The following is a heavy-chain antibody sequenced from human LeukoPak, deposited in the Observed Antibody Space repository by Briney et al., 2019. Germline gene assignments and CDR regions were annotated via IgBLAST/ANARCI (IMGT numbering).Heavy chain of an antibody. CDR3: ARGYYDILNS. D-gene: IGHD3-9*01. V-gene: IGHV3-66*01. CDR1: GFTVSSNY. J-gene: IGHJ4*02. Sequence: GGSLRLSCAASGFTVSSNYMSWVRQAPGKGLEWVSVIYSGGSTYYADSVKGRFTISRDNSRNTLYLQMNSLRAEGTAVYYCARGYYDILNSWGQGTLVTVSS. CDR2: IYSGGST.